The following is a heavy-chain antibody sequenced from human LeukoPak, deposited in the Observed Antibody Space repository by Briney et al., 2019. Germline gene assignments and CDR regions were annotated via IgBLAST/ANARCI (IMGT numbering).Heavy chain of an antibody. Sequence: GGSLRLSCAASGFTFSNYWMSWVRQAPGKGLEWVANIKQDGCDKYYVDSVRGRFTISRDNAKNSLYLQMNSLRAEDTAVYYCARDRSRGLLDAFDIWGQGTMVTVSS. CDR1: GFTFSNYW. CDR2: IKQDGCDK. CDR3: ARDRSRGLLDAFDI. V-gene: IGHV3-7*01. J-gene: IGHJ3*02. D-gene: IGHD3-10*01.